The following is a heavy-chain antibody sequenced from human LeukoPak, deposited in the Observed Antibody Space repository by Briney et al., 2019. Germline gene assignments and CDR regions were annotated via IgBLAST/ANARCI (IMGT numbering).Heavy chain of an antibody. J-gene: IGHJ4*02. CDR1: GFTFSSYA. Sequence: PGRSLRLSCAASGFTFSSYAMPWVRQAPGKGLEWVAVISYDGSNKYYADSVKGRFTISRDNSKNTLYLQMNSLRAEDTAVYYCARDGYDSSGYYFDYWGQGTLVTVSS. CDR2: ISYDGSNK. D-gene: IGHD3-22*01. V-gene: IGHV3-30-3*01. CDR3: ARDGYDSSGYYFDY.